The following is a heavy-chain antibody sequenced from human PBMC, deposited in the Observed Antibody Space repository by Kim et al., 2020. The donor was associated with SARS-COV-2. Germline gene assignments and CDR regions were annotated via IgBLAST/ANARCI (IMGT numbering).Heavy chain of an antibody. D-gene: IGHD3-22*01. CDR1: GGSISSSSYY. Sequence: SETLSLTCTVSGGSISSSSYYWGWIRQPPGKGLEWIGSIYYSVSTYYNPSLKSRVTISVDTSKNQFSLKLSSVTAADTAVYYCAVIVVANSEYFQHWGQG. V-gene: IGHV4-39*07. J-gene: IGHJ1*01. CDR3: AVIVVANSEYFQH. CDR2: IYYSVST.